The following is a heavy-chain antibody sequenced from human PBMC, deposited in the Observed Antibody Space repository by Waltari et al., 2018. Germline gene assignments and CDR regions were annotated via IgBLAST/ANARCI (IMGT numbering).Heavy chain of an antibody. J-gene: IGHJ4*02. CDR3: ATPFYNWDDPLHS. CDR1: GITFNNFA. D-gene: IGHD1-20*01. V-gene: IGHV3-23*01. Sequence: EVQLLESGGDLVQPGGSLRLSCAASGITFNNFAIIWVRLAPGTGLEGVSAMTVADDTYYADSVKGRFTISRDTSKDTVYLQMNGLRAADTAVYYCATPFYNWDDPLHSWGPGTLVTVSS. CDR2: MTVADDT.